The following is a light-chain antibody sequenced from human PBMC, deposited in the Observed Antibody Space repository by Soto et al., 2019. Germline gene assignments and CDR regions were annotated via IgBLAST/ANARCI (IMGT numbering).Light chain of an antibody. CDR1: QSISSY. CDR3: QQSYSTPFT. Sequence: DIQMTQSPSSLSASVGDRVTITCRASQSISSYLNWYQQKPGKAPKLLIYAASSLQSGVPSRFSGSRSGTDFTLTISSLQPEYFATYYCQQSYSTPFTVGPGTKVDIK. J-gene: IGKJ3*01. V-gene: IGKV1-39*01. CDR2: AAS.